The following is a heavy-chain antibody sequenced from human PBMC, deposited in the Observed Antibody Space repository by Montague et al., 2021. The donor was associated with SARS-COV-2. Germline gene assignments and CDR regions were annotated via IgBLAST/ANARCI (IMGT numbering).Heavy chain of an antibody. CDR3: AREYSAPRWFGEYNRYGMDV. Sequence: SLRLSCAASGFTFSSYDMHWVRQAPGKGLEWVAVIWHDGSNQYYGDSVKGRFTISRDNSKNTLYLQMNSLRAEDTAVYYCAREYSAPRWFGEYNRYGMDVWGQGTTVTVSS. CDR2: IWHDGSNQ. CDR1: GFTFSSYD. D-gene: IGHD3-10*01. J-gene: IGHJ6*02. V-gene: IGHV3-33*08.